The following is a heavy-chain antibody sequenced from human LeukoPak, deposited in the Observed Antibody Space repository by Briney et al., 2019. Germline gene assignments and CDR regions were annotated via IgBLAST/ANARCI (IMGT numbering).Heavy chain of an antibody. Sequence: GGSLRLSCAASGFIVSNNYMSWVRQAPGKGLEWVSVIYSDGSTYYADSVKGRFTISRDNSKNTLYLQMNSLRAEDTAVYYCAKDGQPSTRSYLCTNGICYEDFWGQGTLVTVSS. CDR1: GFIVSNNY. CDR2: IYSDGST. J-gene: IGHJ4*02. CDR3: AKDGQPSTRSYLCTNGICYEDF. D-gene: IGHD2-8*01. V-gene: IGHV3-53*01.